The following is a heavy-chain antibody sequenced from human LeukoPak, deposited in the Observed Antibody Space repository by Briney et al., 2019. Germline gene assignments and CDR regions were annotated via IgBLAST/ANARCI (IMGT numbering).Heavy chain of an antibody. CDR2: IKEDGSEN. CDR3: ARASARGIFDS. J-gene: IGHJ4*01. Sequence: GGSLRLSCVASGFTFSDYWMSWVRQAPGKGLEWVANIKEDGSENYYVDSVRGRFTISRDNAKNSLYLQMNSLRAEDTAMYYCARASARGIFDSWGQGTLVTVSS. V-gene: IGHV3-7*04. D-gene: IGHD3-16*01. CDR1: GFTFSDYW.